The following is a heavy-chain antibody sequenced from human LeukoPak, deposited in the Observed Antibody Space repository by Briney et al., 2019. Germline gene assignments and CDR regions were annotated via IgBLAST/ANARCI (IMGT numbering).Heavy chain of an antibody. D-gene: IGHD3-9*01. CDR1: GGSIGTYY. J-gene: IGHJ4*02. CDR2: VFYTGKA. Sequence: PSETLSLPCTVSGGSIGTYYWSWIGQPPGKELEWIGFVFYTGKANYNPSLKSRVTMSVDTSKNQLALSLSAVAAADTAVYYCARVFPTARRYYDVLTTYIPGYIDIRGQGTLVTVSS. CDR3: ARVFPTARRYYDVLTTYIPGYIDI. V-gene: IGHV4-59*01.